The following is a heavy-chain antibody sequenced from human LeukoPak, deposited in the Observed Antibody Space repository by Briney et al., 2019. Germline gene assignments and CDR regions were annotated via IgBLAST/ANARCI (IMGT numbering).Heavy chain of an antibody. Sequence: SCKASGGTFSSYAISWVRQAPGKGLEWVAVISYDGSNKYYADSVKGRFTISRDNSKNTLYLQMNSLRAEDTAVYYCARDLSGSVLDYWGQGTLVTVSS. J-gene: IGHJ4*02. CDR3: ARDLSGSVLDY. CDR2: ISYDGSNK. D-gene: IGHD1-26*01. V-gene: IGHV3-30-3*01. CDR1: GGTFSSYA.